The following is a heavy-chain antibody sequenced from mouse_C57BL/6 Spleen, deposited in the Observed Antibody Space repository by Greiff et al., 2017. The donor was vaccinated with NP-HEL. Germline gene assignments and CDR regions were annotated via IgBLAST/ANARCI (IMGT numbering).Heavy chain of an antibody. Sequence: EVQLQQSGAELVKPGASVKLSCTASGFNIKDTYMHRVKQRPEQALARTARLEPANGNTKSDPKFQGYVTKTADTASNTAYLQLSSQTPEDTAVYYCARMNAWGRGTTLTGSS. CDR3: ARMNA. V-gene: IGHV14-3*02. CDR1: GFNIKDTY. J-gene: IGHJ2*01. CDR2: LEPANGNT.